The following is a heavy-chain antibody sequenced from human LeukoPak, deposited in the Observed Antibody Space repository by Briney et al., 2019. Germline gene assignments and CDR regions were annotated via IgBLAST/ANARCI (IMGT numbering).Heavy chain of an antibody. D-gene: IGHD3-16*02. Sequence: SETLSLTCSVSGGSISGYYWSWIRQPPGKGLECIGYISYSGTTHYNPSLKSRVTISVDTSKNQFSPKVTSVTAADTAVYYCARDNYDYVWGSYRHLDYWGQGNLVTVSS. CDR2: ISYSGTT. CDR1: GGSISGYY. J-gene: IGHJ4*02. CDR3: ARDNYDYVWGSYRHLDY. V-gene: IGHV4-59*01.